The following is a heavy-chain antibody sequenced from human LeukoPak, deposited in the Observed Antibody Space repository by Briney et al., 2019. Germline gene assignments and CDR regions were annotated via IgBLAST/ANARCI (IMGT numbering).Heavy chain of an antibody. CDR2: IYYSGST. V-gene: IGHV4-59*01. Sequence: PSETLSLTCTVSGGSISSYYWSWIRQPPGKGLEWIGYIYYSGSTNYNPSLKSRVTISVDTSKNQFSLKLSSVTAADTAVYYCARRKAAAGSWDYWGQGTLVTVSS. J-gene: IGHJ4*02. CDR3: ARRKAAAGSWDY. D-gene: IGHD6-13*01. CDR1: GGSISSYY.